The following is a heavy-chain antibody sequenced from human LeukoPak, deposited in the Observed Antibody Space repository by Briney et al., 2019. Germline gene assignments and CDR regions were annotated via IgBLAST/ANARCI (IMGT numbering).Heavy chain of an antibody. CDR2: INPDGSST. D-gene: IGHD7-27*01. CDR1: GFTFSIYW. Sequence: PGGSLRLSCAASGFTFSIYWMHWVRQAPGKWLMCVSRINPDGSSTNYADSVKGRFTISRDNAKSTLYLQMNSLRAEATAVYYCASSALSPTWGVWGKGTTVTVSS. J-gene: IGHJ6*04. CDR3: ASSALSPTWGV. V-gene: IGHV3-74*01.